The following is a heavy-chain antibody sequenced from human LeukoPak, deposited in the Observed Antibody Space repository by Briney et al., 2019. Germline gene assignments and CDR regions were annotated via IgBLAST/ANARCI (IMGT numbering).Heavy chain of an antibody. CDR3: ARHSGSWPYCYFDL. V-gene: IGHV4-59*08. CDR1: GGSISSYY. CDR2: IYYSGST. Sequence: PSETLSLTCTVSGGSISSYYWSWVRQPPGKGLEWIGVIYYSGSTNHNPSLKRRVSISVDTSKKQFSLKLSSVTAADPAVYYCARHSGSWPYCYFDLWGRGTLVTVSS. J-gene: IGHJ2*01. D-gene: IGHD3-10*01.